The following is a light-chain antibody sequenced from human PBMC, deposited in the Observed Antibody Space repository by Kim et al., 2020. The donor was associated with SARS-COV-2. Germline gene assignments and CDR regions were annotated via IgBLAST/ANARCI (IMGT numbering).Light chain of an antibody. CDR1: QGISGY. CDR3: QQYYSFPWT. CDR2: AAS. Sequence: GERFTIGCRMSQGISGYLAWNQQKPGKAPELLIYAASTLQSGVPSRFSGSGSGTDFTLTISCLQSEDFATYYCQQYYSFPWTFGQGTKVDIK. J-gene: IGKJ1*01. V-gene: IGKV1D-8*01.